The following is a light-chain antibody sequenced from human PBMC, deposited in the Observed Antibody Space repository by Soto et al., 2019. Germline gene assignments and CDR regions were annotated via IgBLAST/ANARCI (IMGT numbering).Light chain of an antibody. J-gene: IGLJ2*01. CDR3: CSYAGSYTFGDVV. CDR2: DVS. Sequence: QSVLTQPRSVSGSPGQSVTISCTGTSSDVGGYNYVSWYQQHPGKAPKLMIYDVSKRPSGVPDRFSGSKSGNTASLTISGLQAEDEADYYCCSYAGSYTFGDVVFGGGTKVTGL. V-gene: IGLV2-11*01. CDR1: SSDVGGYNY.